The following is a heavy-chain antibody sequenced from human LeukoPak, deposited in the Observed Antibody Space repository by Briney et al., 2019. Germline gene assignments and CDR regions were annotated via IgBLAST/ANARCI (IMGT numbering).Heavy chain of an antibody. CDR1: GGTFSSYA. CDR2: IIPIFGTA. V-gene: IGHV1-69*05. CDR3: AREGYYYDSSGYLGYAFDI. J-gene: IGHJ3*02. D-gene: IGHD3-22*01. Sequence: ASVKVSCKASGGTFSSYAISWVRQAPGQGLEWMGGIIPIFGTANKTQKFQGRVTIPTDESTSTAYMELSSLRSEDTAVYYCAREGYYYDSSGYLGYAFDIWGQGTMVTVSS.